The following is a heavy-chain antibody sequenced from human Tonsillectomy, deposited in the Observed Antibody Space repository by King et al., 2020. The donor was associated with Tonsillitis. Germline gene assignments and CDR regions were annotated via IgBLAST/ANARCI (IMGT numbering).Heavy chain of an antibody. CDR3: AKGNYYGSGSYYYMGV. V-gene: IGHV1-8*01. CDR2: MNPNSGNT. Sequence: QVHLVQSGAEVKKPGASVKVSCKASGDTFTSYDINWVRQATGQGLEWMGWMNPNSGNTGYAQKFQGRVTMTRNTSIGTAYMELSNLRSEDTAVYYCAKGNYYGSGSYYYMGVWGKGTTVTVSS. D-gene: IGHD3-10*01. J-gene: IGHJ6*03. CDR1: GDTFTSYD.